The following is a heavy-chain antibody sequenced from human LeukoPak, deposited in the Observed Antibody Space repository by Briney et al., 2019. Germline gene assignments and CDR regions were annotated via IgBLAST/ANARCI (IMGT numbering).Heavy chain of an antibody. CDR2: IRYDGSNK. D-gene: IGHD3-10*01. J-gene: IGHJ4*02. CDR3: VSMVRGIGY. CDR1: GFTFSSYG. V-gene: IGHV3-30*02. Sequence: GGSLRLSCAASGFTFSSYGMHWVRQAPGKGLEWVAFIRYDGSNKYYADSVKGRFTISRDNSKNSVYLQLNSLRPEDTAMYYCVSMVRGIGYWGQGTLVTVSS.